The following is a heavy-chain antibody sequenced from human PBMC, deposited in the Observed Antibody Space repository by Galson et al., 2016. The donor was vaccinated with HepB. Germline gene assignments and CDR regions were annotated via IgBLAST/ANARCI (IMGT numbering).Heavy chain of an antibody. D-gene: IGHD2-15*01. CDR2: IKPDGSEK. CDR1: TFTFSNYW. CDR3: ARRSCTAVACYSASYRCFDS. V-gene: IGHV3-7*01. Sequence: SLRLSCADSTFTFSNYWMTWVRQAPGKGLEWVANIKPDGSEKYYVDSVKGRFTISRDNAKKSLYLQMNSLRAEDTAVYYCARRSCTAVACYSASYRCFDSWGQGILVTVSS. J-gene: IGHJ4*02.